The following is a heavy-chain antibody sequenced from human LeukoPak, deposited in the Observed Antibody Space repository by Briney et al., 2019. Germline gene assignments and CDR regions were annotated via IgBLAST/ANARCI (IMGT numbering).Heavy chain of an antibody. J-gene: IGHJ4*02. CDR1: GGSFSNHY. CDR2: IYTSGST. D-gene: IGHD1-26*01. CDR3: ARGSGSYRPLYFFDY. V-gene: IGHV4-4*07. Sequence: PSETLSLTCSVSGGSFSNHYWSWIRQPAGKGLEWIGRIYTSGSTNYNPFFKSRVTMSLDTSQKAVSLTLSSMTAADTAVYCARGSGSYRPLYFFDYWGQGTLVTVSS.